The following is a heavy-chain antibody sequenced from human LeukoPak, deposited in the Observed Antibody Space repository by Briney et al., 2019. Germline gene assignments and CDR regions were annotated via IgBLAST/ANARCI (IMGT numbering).Heavy chain of an antibody. V-gene: IGHV4-39*01. Sequence: SETLSLTCTVSGGSISSSSAYGGWIRQPPGKGLEGIGSTSYSTNPYYNRSIKSRVAISADTSKIQFSLTLGSVSATDTAVYYCVSPRGFSYGYFDYWGQGTLVTVSS. J-gene: IGHJ4*02. D-gene: IGHD5-18*01. CDR2: TSYSTNP. CDR1: GGSISSSSAY. CDR3: VSPRGFSYGYFDY.